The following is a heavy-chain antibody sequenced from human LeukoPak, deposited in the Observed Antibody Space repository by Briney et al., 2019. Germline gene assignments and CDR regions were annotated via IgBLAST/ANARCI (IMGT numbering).Heavy chain of an antibody. V-gene: IGHV1-2*02. J-gene: IGHJ5*02. Sequence: ASVKVTCKASGGTFSSYTISWVRQAPGQGLEWMGWINPNSGNTHYAQKFQDRVTMTRDTSISTAYMELSSLTSDDTAVYYCAREGAAAEDVNWFDPWGQGTLVTVSS. CDR3: AREGAAAEDVNWFDP. D-gene: IGHD6-25*01. CDR2: INPNSGNT. CDR1: GGTFSSYT.